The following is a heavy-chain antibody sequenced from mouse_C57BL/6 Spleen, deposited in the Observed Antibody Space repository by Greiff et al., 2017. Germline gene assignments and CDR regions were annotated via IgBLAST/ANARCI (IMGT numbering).Heavy chain of an antibody. J-gene: IGHJ2*01. CDR2: ISDGGSYT. D-gene: IGHD1-1*01. CDR1: GFTFSSYA. V-gene: IGHV5-4*01. CDR3: ARGITTVVANFDY. Sequence: EVQLQESGGGLVKPGGSLKLSCAASGFTFSSYAMSWVRQTPEKRLEWVATISDGGSYTYYPDNVKGRFTISRDNAKNNLYLQMSHLKSEDTAMYYCARGITTVVANFDYWGQGTTLTVSS.